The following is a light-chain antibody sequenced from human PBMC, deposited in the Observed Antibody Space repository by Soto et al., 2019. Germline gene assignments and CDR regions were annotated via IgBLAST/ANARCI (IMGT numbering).Light chain of an antibody. CDR3: QHYNSYSEA. CDR1: QTISSW. Sequence: DIQMTQSPSTLSGSVGDRVTITCRASQTISSWLAWYQQKPGKAPKLLIYTASTLKSGVPSSVSGSGSGTEFTLTISSLQPDDFATYYCQHYNSYSEAFGQGTKVDIK. CDR2: TAS. V-gene: IGKV1-5*03. J-gene: IGKJ1*01.